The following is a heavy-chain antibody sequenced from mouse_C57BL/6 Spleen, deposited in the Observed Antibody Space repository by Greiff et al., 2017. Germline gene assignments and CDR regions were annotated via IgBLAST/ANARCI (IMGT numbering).Heavy chain of an antibody. CDR1: GYTFTSYW. D-gene: IGHD1-1*01. CDR2: IYPGSGST. CDR3: ARGGNYYGPWFAY. J-gene: IGHJ3*01. Sequence: VQLQQPGAELVKPGASVKMSCKASGYTFTSYWLTWVKQGPGQGLEWIGDIYPGSGSTNYNEKFKSKATLTVDTSSSTAYMQLSSLTSEDSAVYYCARGGNYYGPWFAYWGQGTLVTVSA. V-gene: IGHV1-55*01.